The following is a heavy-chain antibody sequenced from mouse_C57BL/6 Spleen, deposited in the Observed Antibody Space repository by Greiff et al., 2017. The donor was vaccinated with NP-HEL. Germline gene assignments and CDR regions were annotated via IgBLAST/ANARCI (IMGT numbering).Heavy chain of an antibody. D-gene: IGHD2-4*01. Sequence: VKLMESGPGLVQPSQSLSITCTVSGFSLTSYGVHWVRQSPGKGLEWLGVIWRGGSTDYNAAFMSRLSITKDNSKSQVFFKMNSLQADDTAIYYCAKNYDYDGGLAYWGQGTLVTVSA. V-gene: IGHV2-5*01. CDR2: IWRGGST. CDR1: GFSLTSYG. J-gene: IGHJ3*01. CDR3: AKNYDYDGGLAY.